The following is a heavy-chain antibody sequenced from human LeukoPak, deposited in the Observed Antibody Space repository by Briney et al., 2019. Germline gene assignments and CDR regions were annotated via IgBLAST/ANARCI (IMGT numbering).Heavy chain of an antibody. CDR2: ITHSGST. D-gene: IGHD3-10*01. CDR1: GGSFSSYY. Sequence: SETLSLTCAVYGGSFSSYYWGWIRQPPGKGLEWIGEITHSGSTHYNPSLKSRVTISLDTSKSQFSLKLSSVTAADTAVYYCARVTRFNQFGELWFDYWGQGTLLTVSS. J-gene: IGHJ4*02. V-gene: IGHV4-34*01. CDR3: ARVTRFNQFGELWFDY.